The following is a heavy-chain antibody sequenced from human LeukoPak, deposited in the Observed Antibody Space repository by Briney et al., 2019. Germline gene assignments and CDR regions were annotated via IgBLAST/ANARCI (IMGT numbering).Heavy chain of an antibody. CDR2: ISSSSSYI. V-gene: IGHV3-21*01. D-gene: IGHD6-13*01. Sequence: GGSLRLSCAASGFTFSSYSMNWVRQAPGKGLEWVSSISSSSSYIYYADSVKGRFTISRDNAKNSLYLQMNSLRAEDSAVYYCARGIAAAGRGDYWGQGTLVTVSS. CDR3: ARGIAAAGRGDY. CDR1: GFTFSSYS. J-gene: IGHJ4*02.